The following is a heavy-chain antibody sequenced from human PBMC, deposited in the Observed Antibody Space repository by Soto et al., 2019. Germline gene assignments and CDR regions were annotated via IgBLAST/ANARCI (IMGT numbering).Heavy chain of an antibody. J-gene: IGHJ4*02. D-gene: IGHD3-3*01. CDR3: AKGGYDFWSGYYPPPDTFDY. Sequence: GGSLRLSCAASGFTFSSYAMSWVRQAPGKGLEWVSAISGSGGSTYYADSVKGRFTISRDNSKNTLYLQMNSLRAEDTAVYYCAKGGYDFWSGYYPPPDTFDYWGQGTLVTVSS. V-gene: IGHV3-23*01. CDR2: ISGSGGST. CDR1: GFTFSSYA.